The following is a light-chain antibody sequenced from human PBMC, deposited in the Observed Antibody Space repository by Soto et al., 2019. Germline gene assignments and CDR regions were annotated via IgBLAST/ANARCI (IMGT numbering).Light chain of an antibody. J-gene: IGLJ2*01. CDR1: SSDVGGYNY. V-gene: IGLV2-8*01. Sequence: QSALTQPPSASGSPGQSVTISCTGTSSDVGGYNYVSWYQQHPGKAPKLMIYEVSKRPSGVPDRFSGSKSGNTASLTVSGLQAEDEADYYCSSYAGSNNLIGGGTKFTVL. CDR3: SSYAGSNNL. CDR2: EVS.